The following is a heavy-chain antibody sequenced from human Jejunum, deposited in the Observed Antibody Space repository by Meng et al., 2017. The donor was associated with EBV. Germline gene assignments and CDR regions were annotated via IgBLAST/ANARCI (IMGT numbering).Heavy chain of an antibody. CDR3: ARYGKCSGNSFYCFDP. CDR2: ISHSGTT. D-gene: IGHD4-23*01. CDR1: GGSFSDYY. V-gene: IGHV4-34*01. Sequence: VQRQQWGAGLLQPSETLSLTCGVYGGSFSDYYWTWIRQPPGKGLEWIGEISHSGTTKYNPSLKSRVTISLDTSNNQFSLNLNSVTAADTALYYCARYGKCSGNSFYCFDPWGQGTLVTVSS. J-gene: IGHJ5*02.